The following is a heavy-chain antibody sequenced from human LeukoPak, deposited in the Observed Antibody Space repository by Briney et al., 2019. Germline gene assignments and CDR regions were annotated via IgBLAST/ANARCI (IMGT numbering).Heavy chain of an antibody. V-gene: IGHV1-69*13. Sequence: ASVKVSCKASGGTFSSYAISWVRQAPGQGLEWMGGITPIFGTANYAQKFQGRVTITADESTSTAYMELSSLRSEDTAVYYCARVFRRGYNPAAHFDYWGQGTLVTVSS. J-gene: IGHJ4*02. CDR3: ARVFRRGYNPAAHFDY. CDR2: ITPIFGTA. CDR1: GGTFSSYA. D-gene: IGHD5-24*01.